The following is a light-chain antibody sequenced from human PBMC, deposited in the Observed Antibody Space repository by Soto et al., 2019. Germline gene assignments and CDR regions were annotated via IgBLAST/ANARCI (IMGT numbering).Light chain of an antibody. CDR2: GAS. CDR1: QTVRNNY. CDR3: QQSYSTLTWT. V-gene: IGKV3-20*01. Sequence: EFVLTQSPGTLSLSPWERATLSCRASQTVRNNYLAWYQQRPGQAPRLLIYGASTRATGIPARFSGSGSGTDFTLTISSLQPEDFATYYCQQSYSTLTWTFGQGTKVDIK. J-gene: IGKJ1*01.